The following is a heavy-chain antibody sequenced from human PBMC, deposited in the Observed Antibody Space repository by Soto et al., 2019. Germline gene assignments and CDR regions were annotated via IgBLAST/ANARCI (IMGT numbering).Heavy chain of an antibody. D-gene: IGHD3-22*01. CDR2: IYYLGNT. CDR1: GGSISNSSSY. J-gene: IGHJ4*02. Sequence: SETPFLTCTVSGGSISNSSSYWGWIRQPPGKGLEWVGRIYYLGNTYYNPSLGSRVTISVDTSKNQFSLKLRSVTAADTAVFYCAGLYPYESSGYHLNDWAQGAPVTVSS. V-gene: IGHV4-39*01. CDR3: AGLYPYESSGYHLND.